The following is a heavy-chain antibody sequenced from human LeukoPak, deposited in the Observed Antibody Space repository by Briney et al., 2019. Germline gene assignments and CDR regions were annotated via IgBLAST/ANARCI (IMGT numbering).Heavy chain of an antibody. CDR2: INHSGST. Sequence: LRLSCAASGFTFSSYVMHWVRQAPGKGLEWIGEINHSGSTNYNPSLKSRVTISVDTSKNQFSLKLSSVTAADTAVYYCAREVDVWGKGTTVTVSS. CDR1: GFTFSSYV. J-gene: IGHJ6*04. CDR3: AREVDV. V-gene: IGHV4-34*01.